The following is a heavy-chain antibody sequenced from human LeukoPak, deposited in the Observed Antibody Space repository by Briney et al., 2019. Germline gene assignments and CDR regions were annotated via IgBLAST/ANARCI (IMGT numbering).Heavy chain of an antibody. J-gene: IGHJ4*02. CDR3: ARARIQLWFDY. Sequence: GGSLRLSCAASGFTFSSYWMHWVRQAPGKGLVWVSRINTDGSSTSYADSVKGRFTISRDNAKNTLCLQMNSLRAEDTAVYYCARARIQLWFDYWGQGTLVTVSS. D-gene: IGHD5-18*01. V-gene: IGHV3-74*01. CDR2: INTDGSST. CDR1: GFTFSSYW.